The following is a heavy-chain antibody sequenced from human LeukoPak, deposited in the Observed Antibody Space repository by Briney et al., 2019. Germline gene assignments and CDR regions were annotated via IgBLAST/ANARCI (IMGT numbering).Heavy chain of an antibody. D-gene: IGHD6-19*01. Sequence: GGSLRLSCAASGFTFSSYGMHWVRQAPGKGLEWVAFIRYDGSNKYYADSVKGRFTISRDNYKNTLYMQMNSERAEDTAVYYCAKGYSSGWTRTQYFDYWGQGTLVTVSS. CDR1: GFTFSSYG. J-gene: IGHJ4*02. V-gene: IGHV3-30*02. CDR2: IRYDGSNK. CDR3: AKGYSSGWTRTQYFDY.